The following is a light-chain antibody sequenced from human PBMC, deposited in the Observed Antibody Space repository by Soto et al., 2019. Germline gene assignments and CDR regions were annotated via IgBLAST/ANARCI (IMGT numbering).Light chain of an antibody. CDR3: QQYGSSPWT. J-gene: IGKJ1*01. Sequence: EIVLTQSPGTLSLSPGERATLSCRASQSVSSRNLAWYQQKPGQAPRLVMYGAASRATGIPDRFSGSGSGTDFTLTISRLEPEDFAVYYCQQYGSSPWTFGQGTKVDIK. CDR1: QSVSSRN. V-gene: IGKV3-20*01. CDR2: GAA.